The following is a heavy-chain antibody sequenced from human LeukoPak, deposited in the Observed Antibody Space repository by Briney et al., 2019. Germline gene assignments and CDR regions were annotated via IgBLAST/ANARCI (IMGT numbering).Heavy chain of an antibody. Sequence: SVKVSCKASGGTFSSYAISWVRQAPGQGLEWMGGIIPIFGTANYAQKFQGRVTITADKSTSTAYMELSSLRSEDTAVYYCVRDQAEGKLPPDYWGQGTLVTVSS. D-gene: IGHD2-15*01. CDR2: IIPIFGTA. J-gene: IGHJ4*02. CDR3: VRDQAEGKLPPDY. V-gene: IGHV1-69*06. CDR1: GGTFSSYA.